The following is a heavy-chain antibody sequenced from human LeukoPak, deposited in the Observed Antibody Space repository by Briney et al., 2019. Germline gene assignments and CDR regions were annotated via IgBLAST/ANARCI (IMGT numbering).Heavy chain of an antibody. CDR1: GYTFTSYG. CDR3: AREESGGYFDY. V-gene: IGHV1-18*01. CDR2: ISAYNGNT. J-gene: IGHJ4*02. D-gene: IGHD2-8*02. Sequence: ASVKVSCKASGYTFTSYGISWARQAPGQGLEWMGWISAYNGNTNYAQKLQGRVTMTRDTSTTTVYMELSSLRSDDTAVYYCAREESGGYFDYWGQGTLVTVSS.